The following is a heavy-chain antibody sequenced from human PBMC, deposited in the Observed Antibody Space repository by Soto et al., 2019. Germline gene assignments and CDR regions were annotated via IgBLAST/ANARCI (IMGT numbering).Heavy chain of an antibody. D-gene: IGHD2-8*01. V-gene: IGHV1-69*02. CDR2: VIPVLGLT. CDR1: GSTFSSDT. CDR3: ARGGKYCTNGVCPFYGMDV. Sequence: SVKVSCKTSGSTFSSDTFSWVRQAPGQGLEWVGRVIPVLGLTNFAQKFQGRVTITADESTSTAYMELRSLRSDDTAVYYCARGGKYCTNGVCPFYGMDVWGQGTTVTVSS. J-gene: IGHJ6*02.